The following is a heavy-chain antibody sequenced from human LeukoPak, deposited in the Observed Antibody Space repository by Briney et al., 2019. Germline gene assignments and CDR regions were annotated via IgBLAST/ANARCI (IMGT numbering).Heavy chain of an antibody. CDR3: ARTTYYYDSSGYYRYAFDI. J-gene: IGHJ3*02. CDR1: GGTFSSYA. V-gene: IGHV1-69*13. CDR2: IIPIFGTA. Sequence: SVKVSCKASGGTFSSYAITWVRQAPGQGLEWMGGIIPIFGTANYAQKFQGRVTITADESTSTAYMELSSLRSEDTAVYYCARTTYYYDSSGYYRYAFDIWGQGTMVTVSS. D-gene: IGHD3-22*01.